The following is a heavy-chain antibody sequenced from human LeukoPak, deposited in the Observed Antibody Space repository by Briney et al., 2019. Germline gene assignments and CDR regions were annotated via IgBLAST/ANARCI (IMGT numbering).Heavy chain of an antibody. CDR3: ASTPIGEPLDY. Sequence: SETLSLTCTVSGGSISSSSYYWGWIRQPPGKGLEWIGSIYYSGSTYYNPSLKNRVTISVDTSKNQFSLKLSSVTAADTAVYYCASTPIGEPLDYWGQGTLVTVSS. CDR2: IYYSGST. CDR1: GGSISSSSYY. D-gene: IGHD1-14*01. J-gene: IGHJ4*02. V-gene: IGHV4-39*07.